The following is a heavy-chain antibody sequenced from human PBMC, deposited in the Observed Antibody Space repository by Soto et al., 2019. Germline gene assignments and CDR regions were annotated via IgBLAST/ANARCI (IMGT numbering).Heavy chain of an antibody. Sequence: GASVKVSCKASGYTFTCYDINWVRQATGQGLEWMGWMNPNSGNTGYAQKFQGRVTITADKSTSTAYMELSSLRSEDTAVYYCARKPHVDTGFDYWGQGTLVTVSS. CDR1: GYTFTCYD. V-gene: IGHV1-8*01. CDR2: MNPNSGNT. CDR3: ARKPHVDTGFDY. D-gene: IGHD5-18*01. J-gene: IGHJ4*02.